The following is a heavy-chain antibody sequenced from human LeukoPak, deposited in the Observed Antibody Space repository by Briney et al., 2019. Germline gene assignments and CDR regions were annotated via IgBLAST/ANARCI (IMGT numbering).Heavy chain of an antibody. Sequence: ASVKVSCTASGYTFISYGITWVRQAPGQGLEWLGWISAYNGNIDYAQKLQGRVTLTTDTSTSTAYMEVRSLRSDDTAVYYCASMSGYYPSYYFDYWGQGTLVTVSS. CDR3: ASMSGYYPSYYFDY. CDR1: GYTFISYG. V-gene: IGHV1-18*01. J-gene: IGHJ4*02. CDR2: ISAYNGNI. D-gene: IGHD3-3*01.